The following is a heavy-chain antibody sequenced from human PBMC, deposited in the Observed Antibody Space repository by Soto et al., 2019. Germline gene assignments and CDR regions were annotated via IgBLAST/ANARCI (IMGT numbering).Heavy chain of an antibody. CDR2: ISAYNGNT. Sequence: ASVKVSCKASGYTFTSYGISWVRQAPGQGLEWMGWISAYNGNTNYAQKLQGRVTMTTDTSTSTAYMELRSLRSDDTAVYYCARDSGYCSSTSCYKMGWFDPWGQGTLVTVSS. CDR1: GYTFTSYG. V-gene: IGHV1-18*01. CDR3: ARDSGYCSSTSCYKMGWFDP. J-gene: IGHJ5*02. D-gene: IGHD2-2*03.